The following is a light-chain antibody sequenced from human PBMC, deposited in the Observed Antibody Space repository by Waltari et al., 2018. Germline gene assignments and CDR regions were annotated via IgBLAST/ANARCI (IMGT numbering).Light chain of an antibody. Sequence: QSALAQPASVSGSPGQSITFSCTGDYNYVSWYQQHPGRAPKLVVYDVTNRPSGVSDRFSCSKSGNTASLTISGLQAEDEAYYYCSSYVGHTRWVFGGGTKLTVL. V-gene: IGLV2-14*03. CDR1: DYNY. CDR3: SSYVGHTRWV. CDR2: DVT. J-gene: IGLJ3*02.